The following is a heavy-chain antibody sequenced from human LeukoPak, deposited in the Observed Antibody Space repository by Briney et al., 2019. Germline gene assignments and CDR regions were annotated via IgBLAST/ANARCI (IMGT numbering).Heavy chain of an antibody. J-gene: IGHJ5*02. CDR3: ARGRGSSSWPLEFDP. V-gene: IGHV4-39*07. Sequence: PSETLSLTCTVSGGSIRSSYYYWGWIRQPPGKGLEWIGSIYDSGSTYYNPSLKSRVTISVDTSKNQFSLKLSSVTAADTAVYYCARGRGSSSWPLEFDPWGQGTLVIVSS. CDR1: GGSIRSSYYY. CDR2: IYDSGST. D-gene: IGHD6-13*01.